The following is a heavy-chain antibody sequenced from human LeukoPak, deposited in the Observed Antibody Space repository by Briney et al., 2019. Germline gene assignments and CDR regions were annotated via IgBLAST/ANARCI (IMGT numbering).Heavy chain of an antibody. V-gene: IGHV3-48*02. CDR3: ARISGFTLDY. CDR1: TFTFSSYS. Sequence: GGSLRLSCATSTFTFSSYSMNWVRQTPGKGLEWVSYSEYSGTTSYYADSVKGRFTVSRDNAKNSLYLQMSSLRDEDTAVYYCARISGFTLDYWGQGTLVTVSS. CDR2: SEYSGTTS. J-gene: IGHJ4*02. D-gene: IGHD2-15*01.